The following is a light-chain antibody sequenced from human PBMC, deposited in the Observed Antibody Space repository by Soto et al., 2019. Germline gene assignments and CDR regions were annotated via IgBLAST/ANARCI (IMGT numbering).Light chain of an antibody. J-gene: IGKJ1*01. CDR2: GAS. CDR1: QSVSSSY. V-gene: IGKV3-20*01. Sequence: EIVLTQSPGTLSLSPGETATLSCRDSQSVSSSYLAWYQHKPGQAPRLLIYGASSRATGIPDRFSGSGSGTDFTLTISRLEPEDFAVYFCQQYGASPPTWTFGQGTKVEIK. CDR3: QQYGASPPTWT.